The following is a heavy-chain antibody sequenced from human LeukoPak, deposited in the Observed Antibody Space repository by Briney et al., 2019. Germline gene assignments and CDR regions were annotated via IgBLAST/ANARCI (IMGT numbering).Heavy chain of an antibody. D-gene: IGHD2-2*01. CDR2: ISGSGGST. V-gene: IGHV3-23*01. Sequence: GGSLRLSCAASGFTFSSYAMSWVRQAPGKGLEWVSAISGSGGSTYYADSVKGRFTISRDNSKNTLYLQMNSLRAEDTAVYYCAKGIRYCSSTSCLRIWYPWGQGTLVTVSS. CDR3: AKGIRYCSSTSCLRIWYP. CDR1: GFTFSSYA. J-gene: IGHJ5*02.